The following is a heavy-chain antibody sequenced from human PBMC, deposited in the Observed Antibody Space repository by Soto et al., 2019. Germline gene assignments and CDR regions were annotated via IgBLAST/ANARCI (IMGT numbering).Heavy chain of an antibody. CDR3: AHFTSYYDFWSGYYTRSYYYYYMDV. Sequence: ASGPTLVNPTQTLTLTCTFSGFSLSTSGVGVGWIRQPPGKALEWLALIYWDDDKRYSPSLKSRLTITKDTSKNQVVLTMTNMDPVDTATYYCAHFTSYYDFWSGYYTRSYYYYYMDVWGKGTTVTVSS. CDR2: IYWDDDK. D-gene: IGHD3-3*01. J-gene: IGHJ6*03. CDR1: GFSLSTSGVG. V-gene: IGHV2-5*02.